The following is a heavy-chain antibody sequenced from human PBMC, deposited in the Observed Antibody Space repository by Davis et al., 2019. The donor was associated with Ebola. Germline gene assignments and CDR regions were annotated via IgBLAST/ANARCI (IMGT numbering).Heavy chain of an antibody. Sequence: ASVKVSCKASGYTFTNYDINWVRQATGQGLEWMGWMNHNSGNTGYAQKFLGRVTMTRNTTISTAYMELSSLRSEDTAVYYCARGVRKIAAAGIRYFDYWGQGTLVTVSS. D-gene: IGHD6-13*01. CDR2: MNHNSGNT. V-gene: IGHV1-8*01. CDR1: GYTFTNYD. J-gene: IGHJ4*02. CDR3: ARGVRKIAAAGIRYFDY.